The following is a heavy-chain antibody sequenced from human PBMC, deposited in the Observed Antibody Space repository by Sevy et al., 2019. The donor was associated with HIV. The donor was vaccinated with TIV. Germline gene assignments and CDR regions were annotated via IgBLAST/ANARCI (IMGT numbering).Heavy chain of an antibody. D-gene: IGHD3-16*01. J-gene: IGHJ6*02. CDR1: GFTFSSYG. CDR2: ISYDGSNK. V-gene: IGHV3-30*18. Sequence: GGSLRLSCAASGFTFSSYGMHWVRQAPGKGLEWVAVISYDGSNKYYADSVKGRFTIYRDNSKNTLYLQMNSLRAEDTAVYYCAKGHGLYDYVWGSYATAGRSLGMDVWGQGTTVTVSS. CDR3: AKGHGLYDYVWGSYATAGRSLGMDV.